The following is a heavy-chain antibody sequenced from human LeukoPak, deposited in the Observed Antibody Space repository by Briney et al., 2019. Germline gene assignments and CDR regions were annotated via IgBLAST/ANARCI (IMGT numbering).Heavy chain of an antibody. V-gene: IGHV3-11*05. CDR2: ISGSTTYT. CDR1: GFTFSDYY. D-gene: IGHD6-19*01. CDR3: VRDWRSSGCFDC. J-gene: IGHJ4*02. Sequence: GGSLRLSCAASGFTFSDYYMSWIRQAPGKGLEWISYISGSTTYTNYADSVKGRFTISRDNAKNSLYLQMNSLRAEDTAVYYCVRDWRSSGCFDCWGQGTLVNVSA.